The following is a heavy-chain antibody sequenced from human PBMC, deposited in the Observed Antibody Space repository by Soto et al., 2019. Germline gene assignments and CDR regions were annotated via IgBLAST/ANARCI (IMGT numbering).Heavy chain of an antibody. J-gene: IGHJ4*02. D-gene: IGHD6-6*01. CDR2: INPSGGST. V-gene: IGHV1-46*01. CDR3: ATVGKQLVQYFDY. CDR1: GYTFTSYY. Sequence: QVQLVQSGAEVKKPGASVKVSCKASGYTFTSYYMHWVRQAPGQGLEWMGIINPSGGSTSYAQKFQGRVTMTRDTSTSTVYMELSSVRSEDTAVYYCATVGKQLVQYFDYWGQGTLVTVSS.